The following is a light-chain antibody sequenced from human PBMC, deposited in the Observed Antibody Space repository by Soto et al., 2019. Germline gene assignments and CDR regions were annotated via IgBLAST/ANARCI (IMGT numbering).Light chain of an antibody. V-gene: IGKV3-15*01. CDR2: GAS. Sequence: EIVVTQSPATLSVSPGERVTLSCRASQSISSSLAWYQQKPGQAPRLLIYGASTRATGVPARFSGSGSGTEFTLTISSLQSEDFAVYYCQQYNDRPPLTFGGGTKV. J-gene: IGKJ4*01. CDR1: QSISSS. CDR3: QQYNDRPPLT.